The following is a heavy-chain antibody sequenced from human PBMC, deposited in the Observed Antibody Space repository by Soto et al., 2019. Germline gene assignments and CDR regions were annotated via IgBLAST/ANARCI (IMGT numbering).Heavy chain of an antibody. D-gene: IGHD2-15*01. CDR1: GFTFSSYG. J-gene: IGHJ4*02. V-gene: IGHV3-30*18. CDR3: AKDWVVAATREPYYFDY. CDR2: ISYDGSNK. Sequence: QVQLVESGGGVVQPGRSLRLSCAASGFTFSSYGMHWVRQAPGKGLEWVAVISYDGSNKYYADSVKGRFTISRDNSKNTLYLQMNSLRAEDTAVYYCAKDWVVAATREPYYFDYWGQGTLVTVSS.